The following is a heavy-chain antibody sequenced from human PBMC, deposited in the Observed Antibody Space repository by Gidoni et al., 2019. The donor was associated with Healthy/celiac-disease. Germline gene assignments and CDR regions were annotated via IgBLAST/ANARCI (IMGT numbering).Heavy chain of an antibody. D-gene: IGHD3-22*01. J-gene: IGHJ3*02. CDR1: GFTFSSYA. CDR3: ARGGPRDYYDSSGYYYVLIWYSFDI. Sequence: QVQLVESGGGVVQPGRSLRLSCAAPGFTFSSYAMHGVRQAPGKGLELCAVISYDGSNKYYADSVKGRFTISRDNSKNTLYLQINSLRAEDTAVYYWARGGPRDYYDSSGYYYVLIWYSFDIWGQGTMVTVSS. CDR2: ISYDGSNK. V-gene: IGHV3-30*14.